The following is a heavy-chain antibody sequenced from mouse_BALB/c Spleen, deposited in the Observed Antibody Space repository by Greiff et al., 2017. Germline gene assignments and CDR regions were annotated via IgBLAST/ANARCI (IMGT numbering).Heavy chain of an antibody. D-gene: IGHD1-1*01. Sequence: EVQLQQSGPGLVKPSQSLSLTCTVTGYSITSDYAWNWIRQFPGNKLEWMGYISYSGSTSYNPSLKSRISITRDTSKNQFFLQLNSVTTEDTATYYCARAYGSYWYFDVWGAGTTVTVSS. CDR3: ARAYGSYWYFDV. CDR2: ISYSGST. J-gene: IGHJ1*01. CDR1: GYSITSDYA. V-gene: IGHV3-2*02.